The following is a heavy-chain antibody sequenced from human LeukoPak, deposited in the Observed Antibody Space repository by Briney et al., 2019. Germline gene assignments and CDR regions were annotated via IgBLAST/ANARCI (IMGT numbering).Heavy chain of an antibody. CDR3: ARDHNYAFDN. D-gene: IGHD1-1*01. CDR1: GFPFFVYS. Sequence: GGSLSLSCTASGFPFFVYSMNGVGRAPGGGLEWISYIGIDRGNTNYAASVRGRFPIPAEQPKIPLYLQRHILRVENRAVYYCARDHNYAFDNWGQGTLVSVVS. V-gene: IGHV3-48*01. J-gene: IGHJ4*02. CDR2: IGIDRGNT.